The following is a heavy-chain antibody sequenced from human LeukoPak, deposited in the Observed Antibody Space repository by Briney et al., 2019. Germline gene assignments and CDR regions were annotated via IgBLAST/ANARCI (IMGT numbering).Heavy chain of an antibody. Sequence: GGSLRLSCAASGFTFSNYWMHWVRQAPGKGLVWVSRINSAGSSTSYADSVKGRFTISRDNAKNTLYLQMNSLRAEDTAVDYCAVPPPPGFSYGENLFDYWGQGTLVTVSS. CDR3: AVPPPPGFSYGENLFDY. CDR1: GFTFSNYW. V-gene: IGHV3-74*01. J-gene: IGHJ4*02. CDR2: INSAGSST. D-gene: IGHD5-18*01.